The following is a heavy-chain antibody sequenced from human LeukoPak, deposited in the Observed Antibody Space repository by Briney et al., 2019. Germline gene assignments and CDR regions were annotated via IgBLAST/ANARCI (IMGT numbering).Heavy chain of an antibody. CDR2: ISSSSSYI. CDR3: AGDPLTYYNGSGSYRDY. J-gene: IGHJ4*02. CDR1: GFTFSSYS. D-gene: IGHD3-10*01. V-gene: IGHV3-21*01. Sequence: GGSLRLSCAASGFTFSSYSMNWVRQAPGKGLEWVSSISSSSSYIYYADSVKGRFTISRDNAKNSLYLQMNSLRAEDTAVYYCAGDPLTYYNGSGSYRDYWGQGTLVTVSS.